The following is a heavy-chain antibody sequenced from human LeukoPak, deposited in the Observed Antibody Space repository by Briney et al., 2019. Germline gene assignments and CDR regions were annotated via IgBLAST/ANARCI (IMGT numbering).Heavy chain of an antibody. CDR2: ISSSGSTI. Sequence: GGSLRPSCAASGFTFSSYEMNWVRQAPGKGLEWVSYISSSGSTIYYADSVKGRFTISRDNSKNTLYLQMNSLRAEDTAVYYCAKSPGGRHHNWGQGTLVTVSS. CDR1: GFTFSSYE. D-gene: IGHD3-16*01. J-gene: IGHJ4*02. V-gene: IGHV3-48*03. CDR3: AKSPGGRHHN.